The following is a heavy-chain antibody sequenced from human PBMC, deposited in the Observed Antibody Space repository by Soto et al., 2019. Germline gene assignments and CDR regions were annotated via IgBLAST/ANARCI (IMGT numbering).Heavy chain of an antibody. J-gene: IGHJ4*02. CDR2: ISAYNGNT. V-gene: IGHV1-18*01. CDR3: ARNYYDSSDRDYLDY. Sequence: ASVKVSCKASGYTFTSHGISWVRQAPGQGLEWMGWISAYNGNTNYAQKLQGRVTMTRDTSIATVYMELSRLKSDDTAVYYCARNYYDSSDRDYLDYWGQGTLVTVSS. CDR1: GYTFTSHG. D-gene: IGHD3-22*01.